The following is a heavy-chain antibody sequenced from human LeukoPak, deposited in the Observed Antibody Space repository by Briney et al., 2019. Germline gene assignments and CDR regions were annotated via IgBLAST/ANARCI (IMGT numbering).Heavy chain of an antibody. D-gene: IGHD3-9*01. V-gene: IGHV4-39*01. Sequence: SETLSLTCTVSGDSISSSSYYWGWIRQPPGKGLEWIGSIYYSGSTYYNPSLKSRVTISVDTSKNQFSLKLSSVTAADTAVYYCARQHDILTGLSWYDPWGQGTLVTVSS. CDR1: GDSISSSSYY. CDR2: IYYSGST. J-gene: IGHJ5*02. CDR3: ARQHDILTGLSWYDP.